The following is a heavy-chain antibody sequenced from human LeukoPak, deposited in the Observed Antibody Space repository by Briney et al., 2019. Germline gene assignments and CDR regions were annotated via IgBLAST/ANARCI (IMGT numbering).Heavy chain of an antibody. Sequence: GGSLRLSCAASGFTFSSYAMSWLRQAPGKGLEWVSAISGGGGSTHYADSVKGRFTISRDKSKNTLYLQMNSLRAEDTAVYYCAKVMDYGDPSRINYFDYWGQGTLVTVSS. J-gene: IGHJ4*02. V-gene: IGHV3-23*01. CDR3: AKVMDYGDPSRINYFDY. D-gene: IGHD4-17*01. CDR2: ISGGGGST. CDR1: GFTFSSYA.